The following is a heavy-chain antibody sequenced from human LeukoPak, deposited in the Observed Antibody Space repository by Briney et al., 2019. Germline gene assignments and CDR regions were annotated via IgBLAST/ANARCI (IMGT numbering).Heavy chain of an antibody. Sequence: SETLSLTCAVYGGSFSGYYWSWIRQPPGKGLEWIGEINHGGSTNYNPSLKSRVTIPVDTSKNQFSLKLSSVTAADTAVYYCARDERAGLSGYESPYYFDYWGQGTLVTVSS. V-gene: IGHV4-34*01. CDR2: INHGGST. CDR1: GGSFSGYY. CDR3: ARDERAGLSGYESPYYFDY. J-gene: IGHJ4*02. D-gene: IGHD5-12*01.